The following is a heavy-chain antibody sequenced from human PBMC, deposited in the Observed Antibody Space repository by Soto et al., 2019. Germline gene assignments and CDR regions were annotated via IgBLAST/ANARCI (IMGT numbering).Heavy chain of an antibody. V-gene: IGHV4-34*01. D-gene: IGHD6-13*01. CDR2: INHSGST. J-gene: IGHJ3*02. CDR1: GGSFSGYY. Sequence: SETLSLTCAVYGGSFSGYYWSWIRQPPGKGLEWIGEINHSGSTNYNPSLKSRVTISVDTSKNQFSLKLSSVTAADTAVYYCARGRNGVPNIAAAGTDAFDIWGQGTMVTVSS. CDR3: ARGRNGVPNIAAAGTDAFDI.